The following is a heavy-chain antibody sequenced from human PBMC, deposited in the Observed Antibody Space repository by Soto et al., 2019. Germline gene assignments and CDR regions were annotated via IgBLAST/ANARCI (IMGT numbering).Heavy chain of an antibody. CDR3: VKDRVSGVYEQQLDL. CDR2: ISSNGGST. D-gene: IGHD6-13*01. CDR1: GFTFSSYA. V-gene: IGHV3-64D*06. J-gene: IGHJ5*02. Sequence: PGGSMRLSCSASGFTFSSYAMHWVRQAPGKGLEYVSAISSNGGSTYYADSVKGRFTISRDNSKNTLYLQMSSLRAEDTAVYYYVKDRVSGVYEQQLDLWGQGTLVTVSS.